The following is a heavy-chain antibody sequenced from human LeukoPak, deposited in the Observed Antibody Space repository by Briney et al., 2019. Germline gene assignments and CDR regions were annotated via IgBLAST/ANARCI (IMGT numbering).Heavy chain of an antibody. D-gene: IGHD1-26*01. CDR1: GGSISSGGYY. J-gene: IGHJ4*02. Sequence: SETLSLTCTVSGGSISSGGYYWSWIRQHPGKGLEWIGYIYYSGSTYYNPSLKSRVTISVVTSKNQFSLKLSSVTAADTAVYYCARGYSGSYFDYWGQGTLVTVSS. V-gene: IGHV4-31*03. CDR2: IYYSGST. CDR3: ARGYSGSYFDY.